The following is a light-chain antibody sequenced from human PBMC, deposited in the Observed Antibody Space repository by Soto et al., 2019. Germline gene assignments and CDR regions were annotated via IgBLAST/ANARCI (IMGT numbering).Light chain of an antibody. J-gene: IGKJ5*01. Sequence: DIQMTQSPSTLSASVVDRVTITCLASQTISSWLAWYQQKPGKAPKVLIYKASSLESGVPSRFSGSGYGTEFTLTISSLQPDDFATYYCQQSDSIPITFGQGTRLEIK. V-gene: IGKV1-5*03. CDR1: QTISSW. CDR3: QQSDSIPIT. CDR2: KAS.